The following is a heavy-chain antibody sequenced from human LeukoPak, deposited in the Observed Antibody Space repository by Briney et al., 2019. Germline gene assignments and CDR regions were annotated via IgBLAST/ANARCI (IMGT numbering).Heavy chain of an antibody. CDR2: IYYSGST. J-gene: IGHJ4*02. D-gene: IGHD4-17*01. CDR1: GGSISSSSYY. V-gene: IGHV4-39*01. CDR3: ARPSDPATVRAPFDS. Sequence: SETLSLTCTVSGGSISSSSYYWGWIRQPPGKGLEWIGSIYYSGSTYYNPSLNSRVTISVDTSKNQFSLELSSVSAADTDVYYCARPSDPATVRAPFDSWGQGTLVTVSS.